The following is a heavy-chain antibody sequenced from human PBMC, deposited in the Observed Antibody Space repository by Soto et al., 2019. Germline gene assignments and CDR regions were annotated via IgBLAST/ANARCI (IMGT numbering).Heavy chain of an antibody. CDR3: ARIIPSYARLFDY. J-gene: IGHJ4*02. CDR1: GFSFSDYS. D-gene: IGHD2-2*01. CDR2: ITSSSTSI. V-gene: IGHV3-48*01. Sequence: EVQLVESGGGLVQPGGSLRLSCTASGFSFSDYSMNWVRQAPGKGLEWISYITSSSTSIYYADSVKGRFTISRDNAQNSLYLQKNSLRADDTAVYYCARIIPSYARLFDYWGQGPLVTVSS.